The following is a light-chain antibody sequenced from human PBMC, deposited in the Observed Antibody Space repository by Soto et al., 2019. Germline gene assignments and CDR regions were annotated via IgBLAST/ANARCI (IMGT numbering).Light chain of an antibody. CDR1: QSISNSY. CDR2: GAS. Sequence: EIVLTQSPATLSLSPGERATLSCGASQSISNSYLAWYQQKPGQAPRLLIYGASSRATGIPDRFSGSGSGTDFTLTISRLEPEDFAVYYCQQYGRTFGQGTKVDIK. V-gene: IGKV3-20*01. J-gene: IGKJ1*01. CDR3: QQYGRT.